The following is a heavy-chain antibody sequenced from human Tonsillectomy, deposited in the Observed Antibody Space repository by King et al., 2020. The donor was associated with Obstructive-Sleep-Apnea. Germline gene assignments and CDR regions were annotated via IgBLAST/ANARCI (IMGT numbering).Heavy chain of an antibody. CDR1: GFTFSTYS. CDR2: ISSSSSSI. CDR3: ARDQCSSGWYREDYYYYYGMDV. D-gene: IGHD6-19*01. J-gene: IGHJ6*02. V-gene: IGHV3-21*01. Sequence: VQLVESGGGLVKPGGSLRLSCAASGFTFSTYSMNWVRQAPGKGLEWVSSISSSSSSIYYADSVKGRFTISRDNAKNSLYLQMNSLRAEDTAVYYCARDQCSSGWYREDYYYYYGMDVWGQGTTVTVSS.